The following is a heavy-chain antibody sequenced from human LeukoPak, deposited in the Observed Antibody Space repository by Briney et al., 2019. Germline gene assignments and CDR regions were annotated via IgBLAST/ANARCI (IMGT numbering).Heavy chain of an antibody. V-gene: IGHV3-9*01. D-gene: IGHD6-13*01. CDR3: AKMMSRIAAAGTRAFDI. CDR1: GFTFDDYA. J-gene: IGHJ3*02. CDR2: ICWNSGSI. Sequence: GGSLRLSCAASGFTFDDYAMHWVRQAPGKGLEWVSGICWNSGSIGYADSVKGRFTISRDNAKNSLYLQMNSLRAEDTALYYCAKMMSRIAAAGTRAFDIWGQGTMVSVSS.